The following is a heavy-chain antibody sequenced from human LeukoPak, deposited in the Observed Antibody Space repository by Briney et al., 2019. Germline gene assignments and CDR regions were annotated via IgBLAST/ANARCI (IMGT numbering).Heavy chain of an antibody. J-gene: IGHJ4*02. CDR2: ISSSGSSI. CDR3: ATKVAGTSHFSY. CDR1: GFTFSSYE. V-gene: IGHV3-48*03. Sequence: PGGSLRLSCAASGFTFSSYEMNWVRQAPGKGLEWISYISSSGSSIQHADPVKGRFTISRDNAKNSLYLQMNSLRAVDTAVYYCATKVAGTSHFSYWGQGTLVTVSS. D-gene: IGHD6-19*01.